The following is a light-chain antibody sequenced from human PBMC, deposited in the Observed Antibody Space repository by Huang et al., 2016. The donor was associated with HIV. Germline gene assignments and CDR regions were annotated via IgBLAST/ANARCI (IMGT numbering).Light chain of an antibody. CDR2: WAS. Sequence: DIVMTQSPDSLSVSPGERATIDCKSSQSLLYSLNNKNYLAWFQQKPGRPAKLLLYWASTRESGMPERFSGSGSGTDFTLTINNLQPEDVATYYCQQYYQNPQTFGQGT. J-gene: IGKJ5*01. CDR3: QQYYQNPQT. CDR1: QSLLYSLNNKNY. V-gene: IGKV4-1*01.